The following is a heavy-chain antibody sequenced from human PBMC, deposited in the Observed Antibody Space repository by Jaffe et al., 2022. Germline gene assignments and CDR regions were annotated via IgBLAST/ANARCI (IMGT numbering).Heavy chain of an antibody. J-gene: IGHJ3*02. V-gene: IGHV4-61*01. D-gene: IGHD6-19*01. CDR1: GGSVSSGSYF. Sequence: QVQLQESGPGLVKPSETLSLTCTVSGGSVSSGSYFWSWIRQPPGKGLEWIGYIYYTGSTSYNPSLKSRVTISVDTSKNQFSLKLTSVTAADTAVYYCAREPVAVAGTPTFDIWGQGTMGTVSS. CDR3: AREPVAVAGTPTFDI. CDR2: IYYTGST.